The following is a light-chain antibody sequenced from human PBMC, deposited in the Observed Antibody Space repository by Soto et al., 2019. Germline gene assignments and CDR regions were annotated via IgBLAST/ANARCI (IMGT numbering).Light chain of an antibody. CDR1: QSISSG. J-gene: IGKJ4*01. CDR3: QQSNSYPLT. V-gene: IGKV1-5*03. Sequence: DIQMTQSPSTLSASVGDRVTITCRASQSISSGLAWYQQKPGKAPNLLIYKASSLESGVPSRFSGSGSGTEFTLTISSLQPDDFATYYCQQSNSYPLTFGGGTKVEIK. CDR2: KAS.